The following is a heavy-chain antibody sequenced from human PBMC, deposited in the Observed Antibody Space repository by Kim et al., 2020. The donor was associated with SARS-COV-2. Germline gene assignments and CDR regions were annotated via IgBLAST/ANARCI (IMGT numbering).Heavy chain of an antibody. J-gene: IGHJ3*02. CDR2: VYYSGSA. CDR1: GGSISDTDYY. D-gene: IGHD4-17*01. Sequence: SETLSLTCSASGGSISDTDYYWAWIRQPPGKGLEWIGSVYYSGSAKYNPSLKSRVTISADTPKNQFSLKLSSVAAADSGVYYCARHFDYPRPFDIWGQGT. CDR3: ARHFDYPRPFDI. V-gene: IGHV4-39*01.